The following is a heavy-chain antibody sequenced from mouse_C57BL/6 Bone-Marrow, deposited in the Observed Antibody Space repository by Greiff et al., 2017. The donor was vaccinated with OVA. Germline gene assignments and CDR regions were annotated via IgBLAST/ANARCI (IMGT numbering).Heavy chain of an antibody. CDR2: INPNNGGT. CDR1: GYTFTDYN. D-gene: IGHD1-1*01. Sequence: VQLKESGPELVKPGASVKMSCKASGYTFTDYNMHWVKQSHGKSLEWIGYINPNNGGTSYNQKFKGKATLTVNKSSSTAYMELRSLTSEDSAVYYCARSPSLYYGSSYDVFDYWGQGTTLTVSS. CDR3: ARSPSLYYGSSYDVFDY. V-gene: IGHV1-22*01. J-gene: IGHJ2*01.